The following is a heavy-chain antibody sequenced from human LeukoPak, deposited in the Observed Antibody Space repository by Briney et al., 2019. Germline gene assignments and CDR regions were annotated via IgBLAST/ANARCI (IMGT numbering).Heavy chain of an antibody. CDR2: VYYTGSTT. CDR1: GGSISSYY. J-gene: IGHJ3*02. CDR3: SRDPTTVTKGFDI. Sequence: SETLSLTCTVSGGSISSYYWSWIRQPPGKGLEWIGYVYYTGSTTSYNPSLKSRVTISEDTSRNQFSLKLSSVPAADTAIYYCSRDPTTVTKGFDIWGQGTMVTVSS. D-gene: IGHD4-11*01. V-gene: IGHV4-59*12.